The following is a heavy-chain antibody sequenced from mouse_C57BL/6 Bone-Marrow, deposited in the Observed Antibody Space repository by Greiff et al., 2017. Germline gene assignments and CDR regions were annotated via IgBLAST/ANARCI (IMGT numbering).Heavy chain of an antibody. CDR1: GFNIKDDY. J-gene: IGHJ2*01. CDR3: TVYYYDSDY. Sequence: VQLQQSGAELVRPGASVKLSCTASGFNIKDDYMHWVKQRPEQGLEWIGWIDPENGDTEYASKFQGKATITADTSSNTAYLQLSSLTSEDTAVYYCTVYYYDSDYWGQGTTLTVSS. D-gene: IGHD1-1*01. CDR2: IDPENGDT. V-gene: IGHV14-4*01.